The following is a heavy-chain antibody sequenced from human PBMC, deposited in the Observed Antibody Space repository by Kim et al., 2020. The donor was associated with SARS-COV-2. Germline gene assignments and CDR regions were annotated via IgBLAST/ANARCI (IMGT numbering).Heavy chain of an antibody. D-gene: IGHD2-21*01. Sequence: GGSLRLSCAASGFTFSSYGMSWVRQAPGKGLEWVSGITDSGGYTYHADSVKGRFTISRDNSKNTLYLQMNSLRAEDTAVYYCAKDLHTLDAFDIWGQGTMVTVSS. CDR3: AKDLHTLDAFDI. CDR2: ITDSGGYT. J-gene: IGHJ3*02. V-gene: IGHV3-23*01. CDR1: GFTFSSYG.